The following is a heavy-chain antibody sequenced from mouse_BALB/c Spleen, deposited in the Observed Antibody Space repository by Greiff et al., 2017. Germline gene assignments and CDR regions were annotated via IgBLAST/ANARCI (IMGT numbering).Heavy chain of an antibody. CDR3: ARSLRGYAMDY. CDR1: GYAFTNYL. D-gene: IGHD1-1*01. J-gene: IGHJ4*01. V-gene: IGHV1-54*01. CDR2: INPGSGGT. Sequence: QVQLKESGAELVRPGTSVKVSCKASGYAFTNYLIEWVKQRPGQGLEWIGVINPGSGGTNYNEKFKGKATLTADKSSSTAYMQLSSLTSDDSAVYFCARSLRGYAMDYWGQGTSVTVSS.